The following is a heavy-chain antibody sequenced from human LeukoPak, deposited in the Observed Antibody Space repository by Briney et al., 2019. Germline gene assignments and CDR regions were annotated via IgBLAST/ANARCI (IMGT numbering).Heavy chain of an antibody. CDR2: INSDGSST. CDR3: ARDPRGYSGYV. D-gene: IGHD5-12*01. CDR1: GFTFSSYW. J-gene: IGHJ4*02. Sequence: PPGGSLRLSCAASGFTFSSYWMHWVRQAPGKGLVWVSRINSDGSSTSYADSVKGRFTISRDNAKNTLYLQMNSLRAEDTAVNYCARDPRGYSGYVRVQGTLVTVSS. V-gene: IGHV3-74*01.